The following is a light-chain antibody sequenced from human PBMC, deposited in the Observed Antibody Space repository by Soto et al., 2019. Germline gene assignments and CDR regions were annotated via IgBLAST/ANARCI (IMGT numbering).Light chain of an antibody. Sequence: EIVLTQSPGTLSLSPWERATLSCRASQSVSSSYLAWYQQKPGQAPRLLIYGASSRATGIPDRFSGSGSGTDFALTISRLEPEDFAVYYCQQYGTSITFGQGTDWRL. V-gene: IGKV3-20*01. CDR1: QSVSSSY. CDR3: QQYGTSIT. CDR2: GAS. J-gene: IGKJ5*01.